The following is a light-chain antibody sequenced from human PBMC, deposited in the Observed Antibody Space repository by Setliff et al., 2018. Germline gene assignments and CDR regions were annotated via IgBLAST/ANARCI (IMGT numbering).Light chain of an antibody. V-gene: IGLV1-44*01. Sequence: QSVLTQPPSASGTPGQRVTISCSGSSSNIGTKTVNWYQQPPGVAPKLLIHRDSQRPSGVPDRFSGSKSGTSASLAISGLLSEDEADYYCAAWDDILKAVVFGGGTKGTV. CDR3: AAWDDILKAVV. J-gene: IGLJ3*02. CDR1: SSNIGTKT. CDR2: RDS.